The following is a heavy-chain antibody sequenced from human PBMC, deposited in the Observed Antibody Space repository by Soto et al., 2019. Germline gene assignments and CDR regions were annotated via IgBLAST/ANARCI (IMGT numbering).Heavy chain of an antibody. V-gene: IGHV1-69*01. D-gene: IGHD2-2*01. CDR2: IIPISGTA. CDR1: GGTFSSYA. J-gene: IGHJ6*02. Sequence: QVQLVQSGAEVKKPGSSVKVSCKASGGTFSSYAISWVRQAPGQGLEWMGGIIPISGTANYAQKFQGRVTMTAEESTSTADRELSSLRAEDTAVYYCARSQGSSTSLEIYYYYYYGMDGWGQGTTVTVSS. CDR3: ARSQGSSTSLEIYYYYYYGMDG.